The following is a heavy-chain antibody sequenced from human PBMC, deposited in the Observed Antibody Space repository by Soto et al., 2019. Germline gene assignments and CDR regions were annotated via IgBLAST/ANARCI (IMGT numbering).Heavy chain of an antibody. Sequence: EVQLLESGGGLVQPGGSLRLSCAASGFTFSSYTMSWVRQGPGKGLEWVSGISSSGGSTVYADSVKGRFTISRDNFKNTLYLQMNSLRADDTAVYYCAKGWVDYWGQGTPVTVSS. V-gene: IGHV3-23*01. J-gene: IGHJ4*02. CDR2: ISSSGGST. D-gene: IGHD6-13*01. CDR3: AKGWVDY. CDR1: GFTFSSYT.